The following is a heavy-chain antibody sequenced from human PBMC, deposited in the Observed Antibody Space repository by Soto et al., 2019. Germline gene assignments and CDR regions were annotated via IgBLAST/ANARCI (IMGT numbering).Heavy chain of an antibody. CDR3: AKAPPLYYFDY. CDR2: ISASGSSI. V-gene: IGHV3-23*01. Sequence: GESLKISCAVSGFTFSSYAMTWVRQAPGKGLEWVSVISASGSSIYYADSVKGRFTISRDNSKNTLYLQMSSLRAEDTAVYYCAKAPPLYYFDYWGQGTLVTVSS. J-gene: IGHJ4*02. CDR1: GFTFSSYA.